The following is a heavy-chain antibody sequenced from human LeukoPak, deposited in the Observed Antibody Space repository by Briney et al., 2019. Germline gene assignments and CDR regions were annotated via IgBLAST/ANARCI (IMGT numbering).Heavy chain of an antibody. CDR3: ARRYYYDSSGYYSLGYYYYGMDV. J-gene: IGHJ6*02. V-gene: IGHV4-34*01. Sequence: SETLSLTCAVYGGSFSGYYWSWIRQPPGKGLELIGEINHSGSTNYNPSLKSRVTISVDTSKNQFSLKLSSVTAADTAVYYCARRYYYDSSGYYSLGYYYYGMDVWGQGTTVTVSS. CDR2: INHSGST. D-gene: IGHD3-22*01. CDR1: GGSFSGYY.